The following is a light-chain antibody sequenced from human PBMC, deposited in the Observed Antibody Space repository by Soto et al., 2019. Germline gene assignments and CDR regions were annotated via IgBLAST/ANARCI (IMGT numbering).Light chain of an antibody. Sequence: EIVLTQSPGTMSLYPGDRATLSCRAIQSFSSNYLDWYQQNPGQAPRLLIYGASSRATGVPDRFTGSGSGTDFTLTISRLEPEDFVMYYCQHYGDSPRRFGQGTQVEI. CDR3: QHYGDSPRR. CDR2: GAS. CDR1: QSFSSNY. J-gene: IGKJ1*01. V-gene: IGKV3-20*01.